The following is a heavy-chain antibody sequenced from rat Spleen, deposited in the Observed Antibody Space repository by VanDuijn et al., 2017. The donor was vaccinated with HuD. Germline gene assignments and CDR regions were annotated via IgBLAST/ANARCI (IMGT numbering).Heavy chain of an antibody. CDR3: ARGPNYGAFPDYFDY. CDR1: GFNFNGYW. V-gene: IGHV4-2*01. Sequence: EVKLVESGGGLVQPGRSLKLSCAASGFNFNGYWMGWVRQAPGKGLEWIGEINKDGSTINYTPSLKDKFTISRDNAQNTLYLQWVKLGSEDTAIYYCARGPNYGAFPDYFDYWGQGVMVTVSS. CDR2: INKDGSTI. J-gene: IGHJ2*01. D-gene: IGHD1-11*01.